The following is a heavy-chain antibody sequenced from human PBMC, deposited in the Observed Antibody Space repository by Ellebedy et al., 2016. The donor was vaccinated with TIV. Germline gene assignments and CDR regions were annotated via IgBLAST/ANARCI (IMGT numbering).Heavy chain of an antibody. CDR3: ANSLDY. CDR2: ISSSSSTI. V-gene: IGHV3-48*01. Sequence: GESLNISCAVSGLSSSSYSMNWVRQAPGKGLEWVSYISSSSSTIYYADSVKGRFTISRDNAKNSLYLQMNSLRAEDTAIYFCANSLDYWGQGTLVTVSS. CDR1: GLSSSSYS. J-gene: IGHJ4*02.